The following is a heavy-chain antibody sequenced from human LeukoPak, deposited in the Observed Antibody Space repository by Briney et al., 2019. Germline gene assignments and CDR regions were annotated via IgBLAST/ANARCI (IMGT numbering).Heavy chain of an antibody. CDR1: GYTFTGYY. J-gene: IGHJ4*02. CDR3: ARDKAPMIVVVITPNFDY. D-gene: IGHD3-22*01. V-gene: IGHV1-2*02. Sequence: ASVKVSCKASGYTFTGYYMHWVRQAPGQGLGWMGWINPNSGGTNYAQKFQGRVTMTRDTSISTAYMELSRLRSDDTAVYYCARDKAPMIVVVITPNFDYWGQGTLVTVSS. CDR2: INPNSGGT.